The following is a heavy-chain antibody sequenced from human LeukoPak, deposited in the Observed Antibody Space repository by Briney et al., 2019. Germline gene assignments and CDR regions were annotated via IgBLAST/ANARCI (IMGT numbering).Heavy chain of an antibody. CDR2: ISYSGST. D-gene: IGHD3-3*01. CDR3: ARAVNYDFWSAYYYYMDV. V-gene: IGHV4-30-4*01. CDR1: GGSISSGDYY. Sequence: SQTLSLTCTVSGGSISSGDYYWSWIRQPPGKGLDWIGYISYSGSTSYNPSLKSPFTISMDTSKNQISLRLSSVTAADTAVYYCARAVNYDFWSAYYYYMDVWGKGTTVTVSS. J-gene: IGHJ6*03.